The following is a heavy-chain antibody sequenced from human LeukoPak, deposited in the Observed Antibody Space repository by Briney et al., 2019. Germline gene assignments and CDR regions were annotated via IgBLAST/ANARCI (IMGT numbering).Heavy chain of an antibody. D-gene: IGHD2-21*01. CDR3: AKDWIQFNRVFDCFDS. V-gene: IGHV3-23*01. Sequence: GGSLSLSCATSGFTFDTNAMSWVRQAPGKGLEWVSTIGNTETFYADSVTGRFTISRDNSKNTVYLHMNSLRVEDTAVYYCAKDWIQFNRVFDCFDSWGQGTLVTVSS. J-gene: IGHJ4*02. CDR1: GFTFDTNA. CDR2: IGNTET.